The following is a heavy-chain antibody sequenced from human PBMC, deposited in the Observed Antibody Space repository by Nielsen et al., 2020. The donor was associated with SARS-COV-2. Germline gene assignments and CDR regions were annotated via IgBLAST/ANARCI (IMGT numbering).Heavy chain of an antibody. Sequence: SETLSLTCAVSGGSISGGGYSWSWIRQPPGKGLEWIGYIYHSGSTYYNPSLKSRVTISVDRSKNQFSLKLSSVTAADTAVYYCARKLGPSAFDYWGQGTLVTVSS. V-gene: IGHV4-30-2*01. D-gene: IGHD1-7*01. CDR1: GGSISGGGYS. CDR3: ARKLGPSAFDY. J-gene: IGHJ4*02. CDR2: IYHSGST.